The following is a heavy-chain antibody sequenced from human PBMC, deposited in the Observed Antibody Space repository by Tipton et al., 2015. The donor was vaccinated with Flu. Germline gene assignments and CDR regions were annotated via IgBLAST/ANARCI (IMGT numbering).Heavy chain of an antibody. CDR3: ARDFGVASNRYFDL. CDR2: IDGDGSNT. J-gene: IGHJ2*01. V-gene: IGHV3-74*01. D-gene: IGHD3-10*01. CDR1: GFTFSSYW. Sequence: SLRLSCAASGFTFSSYWMHWVRQAPGKGLVWVSRIDGDGSNTNYADSVKGRFTISRDNVKNTLYLQMDSLRAEDTAVYYCARDFGVASNRYFDLWGRGTLVTVSS.